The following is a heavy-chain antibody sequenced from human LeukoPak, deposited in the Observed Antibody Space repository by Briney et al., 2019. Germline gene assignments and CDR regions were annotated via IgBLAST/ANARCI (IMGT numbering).Heavy chain of an antibody. Sequence: SETLSLTCIVSGGSINNYYWSWIRQSPGKGLEWIGNIYYRGTTNYDPSVESRVAISIDKSNNQISLNLKSVTGADTAVYFCARGVPVGARGQYYFDFWGQGALVTVSS. CDR3: ARGVPVGARGQYYFDF. CDR1: GGSINNYY. V-gene: IGHV4-59*01. D-gene: IGHD1-26*01. J-gene: IGHJ4*02. CDR2: IYYRGTT.